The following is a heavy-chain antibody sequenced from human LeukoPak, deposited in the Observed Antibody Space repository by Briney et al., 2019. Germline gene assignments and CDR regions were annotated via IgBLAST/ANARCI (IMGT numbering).Heavy chain of an antibody. CDR3: ATLGAYDRFDS. CDR1: GFTFSNYW. Sequence: EGSLRLSCAASGFTFSNYWMSWVRQAPGKGLEWVANIKQDGSEKFYVDSLKGRFTISRDNARNSLYLQMNSLRAEDTAVYYCATLGAYDRFDSWGQGTLVTVSS. CDR2: IKQDGSEK. J-gene: IGHJ4*02. V-gene: IGHV3-7*05. D-gene: IGHD5-12*01.